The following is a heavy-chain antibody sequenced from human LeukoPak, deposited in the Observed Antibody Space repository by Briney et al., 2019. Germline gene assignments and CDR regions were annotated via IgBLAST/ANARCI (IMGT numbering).Heavy chain of an antibody. V-gene: IGHV1-2*02. CDR2: INPDSGGT. CDR3: ARGRFSGYGAD. Sequence: ASVKVSCKASGYTFTDYFMHWVRQAPGQGLEWMGWINPDSGGTNFAQKFQGRVTMTRDTSISTAYMELSSLTSDDTAVYYCARGRFSGYGADWGQGTLVTVSS. D-gene: IGHD5-12*01. CDR1: GYTFTDYF. J-gene: IGHJ4*02.